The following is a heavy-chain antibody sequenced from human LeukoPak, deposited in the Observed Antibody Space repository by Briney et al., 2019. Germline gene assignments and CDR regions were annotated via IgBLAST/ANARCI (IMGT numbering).Heavy chain of an antibody. CDR1: GYNFNDYY. J-gene: IGHJ6*03. Sequence: GASVKVSCKASGYNFNDYYIYWVRQAPGHGLESMGYIHPDGGSTNYAQKFQGRVTMTSDMSTNTVYMELRSLRSEDTAVYYCAKGPKQLLVRRSVWSYMDVWGKGTTVTIS. D-gene: IGHD5/OR15-5a*01. V-gene: IGHV1-46*02. CDR2: IHPDGGST. CDR3: AKGPKQLLVRRSVWSYMDV.